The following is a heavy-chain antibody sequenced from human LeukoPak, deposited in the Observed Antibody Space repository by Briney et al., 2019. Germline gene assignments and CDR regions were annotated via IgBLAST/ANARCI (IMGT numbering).Heavy chain of an antibody. V-gene: IGHV4-59*01. CDR3: ARGITIFGVVIRNFDY. CDR2: IYYSGST. CDR1: GGSISSYY. D-gene: IGHD3-3*01. Sequence: SETLSLTCTVSGGSISSYYWSWIRQPPGKGLEWIGYIYYSGSTNYNPSLKSRVTISVDTSKNQFSLELSSVTAADTAVYYCARGITIFGVVIRNFDYWGQGTLVTVSS. J-gene: IGHJ4*02.